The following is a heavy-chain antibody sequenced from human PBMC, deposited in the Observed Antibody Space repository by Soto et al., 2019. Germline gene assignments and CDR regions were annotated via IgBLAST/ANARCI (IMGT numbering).Heavy chain of an antibody. D-gene: IGHD1-1*01. CDR1: GGSFSGFY. CDR3: ARAGGWNNYFGLDI. Sequence: QVQLQQWGAGLLKPSETLSLTCALYGGSFSGFYWSWIRQPPGKRLEWIGEVSHNGSTNYNASLKSRVTISLDTSKNQFYLKLSSVTAADTAIYYCARAGGWNNYFGLDIWGQGTTVTVSS. V-gene: IGHV4-34*01. CDR2: VSHNGST. J-gene: IGHJ6*02.